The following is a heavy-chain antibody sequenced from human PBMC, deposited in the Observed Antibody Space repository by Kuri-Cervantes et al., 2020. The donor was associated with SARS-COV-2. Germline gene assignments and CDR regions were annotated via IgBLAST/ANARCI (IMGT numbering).Heavy chain of an antibody. Sequence: GESLKISCAASGFTFSSCGMHWVRQAPGKGLEWVGVIWYDGSNKYHADPVNGRFTISRDNSKNTLYLQMNSLRAEDTAVYYCAREEYRSSWSAVDFDYWGQGTLVTVSS. CDR2: IWYDGSNK. J-gene: IGHJ4*02. V-gene: IGHV3-33*08. CDR3: AREEYRSSWSAVDFDY. CDR1: GFTFSSCG. D-gene: IGHD6-13*01.